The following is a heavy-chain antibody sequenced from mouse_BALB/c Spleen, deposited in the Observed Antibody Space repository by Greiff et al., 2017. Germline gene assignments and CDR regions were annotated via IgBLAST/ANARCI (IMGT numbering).Heavy chain of an antibody. J-gene: IGHJ4*01. CDR3: AFSTAYYAMDY. CDR1: GFTFSSYT. V-gene: IGHV5-12-2*01. D-gene: IGHD1-2*01. Sequence: DVKLQESGGGLVQPGGSLKLSCAASGFTFSSYTMSWVRQTPEKRLEWVAYISNGGGSTYYPDTVKGRFTISRDNAKNTLYLQMSSLKSEDTAMYYCAFSTAYYAMDYWGQGTSVTVSS. CDR2: ISNGGGST.